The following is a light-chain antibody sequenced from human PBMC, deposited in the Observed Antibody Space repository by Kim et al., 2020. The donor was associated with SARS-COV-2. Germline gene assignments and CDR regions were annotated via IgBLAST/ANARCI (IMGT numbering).Light chain of an antibody. CDR2: GAS. J-gene: IGKJ1*01. CDR1: ESVSSN. CDR3: QQYNKWPRT. V-gene: IGKV3-15*01. Sequence: EILMTQSPATLSVSPGERATLSCRASESVSSNLAWYQQKPGQAPRFLIYGASTRANGIPARFSGSGSGTEFTLTISSLQSEDFAIYYCQQYNKWPRTFGQGTKVDIK.